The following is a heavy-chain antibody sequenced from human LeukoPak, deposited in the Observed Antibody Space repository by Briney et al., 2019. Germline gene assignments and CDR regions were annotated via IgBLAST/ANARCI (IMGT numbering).Heavy chain of an antibody. CDR3: AKWKYSNSGVDDY. Sequence: GGSLRLSCAASGFTFSSYAMSWVRQVPGKGLEWVSVVSGSGDNTYYADSVKGRFTISRDNSKNMLYLQRNSLRAEDTAVYYCAKWKYSNSGVDDYWGQGTRVTVSS. V-gene: IGHV3-23*01. D-gene: IGHD6-6*01. CDR1: GFTFSSYA. CDR2: VSGSGDNT. J-gene: IGHJ4*02.